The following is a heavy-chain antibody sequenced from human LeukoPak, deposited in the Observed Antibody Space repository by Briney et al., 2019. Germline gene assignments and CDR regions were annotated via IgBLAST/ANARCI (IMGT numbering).Heavy chain of an antibody. CDR3: ARDKGPYYFDQ. V-gene: IGHV3-30*03. CDR2: VSSDGSIK. J-gene: IGHJ4*02. CDR1: GFTFSSYG. Sequence: PGGSLRLSCVASGFTFSSYGIHWVRQAPGKGLEWVAVVSSDGSIKYNADSVKGRFTISRDNSKNTLYLQMNSLRAEDTAVYYCARDKGPYYFDQWGQGTLLTVSS.